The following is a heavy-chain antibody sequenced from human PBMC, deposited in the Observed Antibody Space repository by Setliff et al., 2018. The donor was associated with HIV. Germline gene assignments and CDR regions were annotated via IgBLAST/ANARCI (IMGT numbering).Heavy chain of an antibody. J-gene: IGHJ4*02. D-gene: IGHD5-18*01. CDR1: GYRFTGFA. Sequence: VQVSCKASGYRFTGFAIHWVRQAPGQRFEWMGWINAGTGNTKYSQKFQDRVTISRDIHANTAYMELSSLRSEDTAIYYCARSLREYSYGSPDYWGPGTLVTVSS. CDR3: ARSLREYSYGSPDY. CDR2: INAGTGNT. V-gene: IGHV1-3*01.